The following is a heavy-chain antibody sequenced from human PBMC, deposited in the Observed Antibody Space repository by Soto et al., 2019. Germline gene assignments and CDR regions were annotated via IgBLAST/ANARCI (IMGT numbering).Heavy chain of an antibody. CDR1: VYTFTNNV. CDR3: ARVMLGGHSDY. J-gene: IGHJ4*02. CDR2: MNPNSGNT. D-gene: IGHD2-15*01. Sequence: ASGKVSCKASVYTFTNNVINWGRQAPGQGLEWMGWMNPNSGNTGYAQKFQGRVTMTRNTSIRTAYIDLSSLSSDDTAVYYCARVMLGGHSDYWGQGTLVTVSS. V-gene: IGHV1-8*01.